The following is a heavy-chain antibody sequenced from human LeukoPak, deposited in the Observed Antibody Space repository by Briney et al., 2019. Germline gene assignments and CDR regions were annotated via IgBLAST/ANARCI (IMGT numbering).Heavy chain of an antibody. D-gene: IGHD3-3*01. J-gene: IGHJ6*03. CDR3: AKDGVFGVVSHYYYYMDV. V-gene: IGHV3-43*01. CDR1: GFTFDDYT. Sequence: GGSLRLSCAASGFTFDDYTMHWVRQAPGKGLEWVSLISWDGGSTYYADSVKGRFTISRDNSKNSLYLQMNSLRTEDTALYYCAKDGVFGVVSHYYYYMDVWGKGTTVTVSS. CDR2: ISWDGGST.